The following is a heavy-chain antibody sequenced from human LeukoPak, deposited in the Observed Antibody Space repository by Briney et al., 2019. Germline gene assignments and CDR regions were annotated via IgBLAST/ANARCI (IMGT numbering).Heavy chain of an antibody. Sequence: PGGSLRLSCAASGFTFSSYSMNWVRRAPGKGLEWVSYISSRSSTIYYADSVKGRFTISRDNAKNSLYLQMNSLRAEDTAVYYCARSGSSWYGDYWYYYMDVWGKGTTVTVSS. D-gene: IGHD6-13*01. J-gene: IGHJ6*03. CDR3: ARSGSSWYGDYWYYYMDV. V-gene: IGHV3-48*01. CDR1: GFTFSSYS. CDR2: ISSRSSTI.